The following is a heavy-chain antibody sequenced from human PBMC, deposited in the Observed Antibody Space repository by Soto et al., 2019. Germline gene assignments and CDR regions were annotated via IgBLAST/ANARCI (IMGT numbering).Heavy chain of an antibody. CDR2: IYYSGST. J-gene: IGHJ4*02. Sequence: SETLSLTCTVSGGSISSYYWSWIRQPPGKGLEWIGYIYYSGSTNYNPSLKSRVTISVDTSKNQFSLKLSSVTAVDTAVYYCARHRRKRDLAYWGQGTLVTVSS. CDR1: GGSISSYY. V-gene: IGHV4-59*08. CDR3: ARHRRKRDLAY.